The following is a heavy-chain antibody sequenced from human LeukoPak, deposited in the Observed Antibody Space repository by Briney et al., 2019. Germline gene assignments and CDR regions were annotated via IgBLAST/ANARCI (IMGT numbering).Heavy chain of an antibody. J-gene: IGHJ5*02. CDR1: GGSISSGGYY. Sequence: SETLSLTCTVSGGSISSGGYYWSWIRQHPGKGLEWIGYVYYSGSTYYNPSLKSRVTISVDTSKNQFSLKLSSVTAADTAVYYCAVSVLLGNWFDPWGQGTLVTVSS. CDR3: AVSVLLGNWFDP. D-gene: IGHD3-10*01. V-gene: IGHV4-31*03. CDR2: VYYSGST.